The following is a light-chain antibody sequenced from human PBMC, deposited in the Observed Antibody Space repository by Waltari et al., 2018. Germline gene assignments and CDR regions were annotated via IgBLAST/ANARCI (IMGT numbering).Light chain of an antibody. V-gene: IGKV4-1*01. CDR2: WAT. CDR3: QQCSSSPRWT. Sequence: DIVMTQSLRPLVLSLGERAAIRRKSRQSLFYNFNNKNYLARYQQKPGQPPKLLIYWATTRASGVPDRFSGSGSGTDFTLTINNLQAEDLAEYFCQQCSSSPRWTFGQGTKVEI. CDR1: QSLFYNFNNKNY. J-gene: IGKJ1*01.